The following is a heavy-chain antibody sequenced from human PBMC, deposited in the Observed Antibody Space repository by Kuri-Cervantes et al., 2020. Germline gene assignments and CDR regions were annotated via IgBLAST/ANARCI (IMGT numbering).Heavy chain of an antibody. CDR1: GFTFSSYD. J-gene: IGHJ6*03. V-gene: IGHV3-43D*04. Sequence: GGSLRLSCAASGFTFSSYDMHWVRQTTGKGLEWVSLISWDGGSTYYADSVKGRFTISRDNSKNSLYLQMNSLRAEDTALYYCAKDIGITIPYYYMDVWGKGTTGTVSS. CDR2: ISWDGGST. CDR3: AKDIGITIPYYYMDV. D-gene: IGHD2-21*01.